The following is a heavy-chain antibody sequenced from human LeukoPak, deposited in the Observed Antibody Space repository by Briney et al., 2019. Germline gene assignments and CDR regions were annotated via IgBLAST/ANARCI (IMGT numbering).Heavy chain of an antibody. CDR3: ARHAGEERLGYCSGYDSPNDAFDI. D-gene: IGHD5-12*01. Sequence: SETLSLTCTVSGGSISSYYWSWIRQPPGKGLEWIGYIYTSGSTNYNPSLKSRVTISVDTSKNQFSLKLSSVTAADTAVYYCARHAGEERLGYCSGYDSPNDAFDIWGQGTMVTVSS. J-gene: IGHJ3*02. V-gene: IGHV4-4*09. CDR2: IYTSGST. CDR1: GGSISSYY.